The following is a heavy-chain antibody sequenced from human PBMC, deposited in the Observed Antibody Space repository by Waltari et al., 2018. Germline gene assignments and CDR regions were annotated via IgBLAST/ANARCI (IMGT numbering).Heavy chain of an antibody. CDR2: INPNGGST. J-gene: IGHJ4*02. CDR1: RDAITEHY. Sequence: CKVSRDAITEHYIHWVRQAPGQGLEWMGWINPNGGSTHYAQRYRGRITMTWDTSMTTSYMGLSGLRSDDTAVYYCAREYCGGDCRLFDFWGQGTLVTVSS. D-gene: IGHD2-21*02. CDR3: AREYCGGDCRLFDF. V-gene: IGHV1-2*02.